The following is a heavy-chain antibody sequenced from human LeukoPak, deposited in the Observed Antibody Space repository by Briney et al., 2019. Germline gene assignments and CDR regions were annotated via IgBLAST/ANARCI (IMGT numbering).Heavy chain of an antibody. Sequence: QPGGSLRLSCAASGFTFSSYWMHWVRQAPGKGLVWVSRINSDGSSTNYTDSVKGRFTISRDNAKNTLFLQMNSLRAEDTAVYYCARQVSYYYDSSGYYFGYWGQGTLVTVSS. V-gene: IGHV3-74*01. CDR2: INSDGSST. CDR3: ARQVSYYYDSSGYYFGY. J-gene: IGHJ4*02. D-gene: IGHD3-22*01. CDR1: GFTFSSYW.